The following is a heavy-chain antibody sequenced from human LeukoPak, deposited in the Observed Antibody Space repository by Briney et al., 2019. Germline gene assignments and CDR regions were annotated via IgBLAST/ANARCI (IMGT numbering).Heavy chain of an antibody. J-gene: IGHJ4*02. V-gene: IGHV3-30*01. D-gene: IGHD6-6*01. Sequence: GRSLRLSCAASGFTFSSYAMHWVRQAPGKGLEWVAVISYDGSNKYFADSVKGRFTISRDNSKNTLYLQMNSLRAEDTAVYYCARGEIAARPIAEPSFDYWGQGTLVTVSS. CDR3: ARGEIAARPIAEPSFDY. CDR2: ISYDGSNK. CDR1: GFTFSSYA.